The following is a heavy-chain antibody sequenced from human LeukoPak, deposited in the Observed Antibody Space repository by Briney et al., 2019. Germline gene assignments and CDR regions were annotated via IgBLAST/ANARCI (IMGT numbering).Heavy chain of an antibody. CDR2: ISGDGGGT. CDR1: GFSFDVFA. V-gene: IGHV3-43*02. CDR3: AKDKYEINAYYLDH. J-gene: IGHJ5*02. D-gene: IGHD3-22*01. Sequence: GGSLRLSCAASGFSFDVFAMHWIRQRPGKSLEWVSLISGDGGGTYYADSVKGRFTISRDSSKNSLYLHMNNLRTEDTAFYYCAKDKYEINAYYLDHWGQGALVTVSS.